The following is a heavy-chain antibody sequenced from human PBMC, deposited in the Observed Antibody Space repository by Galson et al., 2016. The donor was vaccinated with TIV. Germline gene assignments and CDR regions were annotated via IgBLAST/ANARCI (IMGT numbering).Heavy chain of an antibody. J-gene: IGHJ4*02. CDR3: VKGAGRYSRSWYFDY. D-gene: IGHD1-26*01. CDR2: ISWNSDKK. Sequence: LRLSCAASGFTFDDYIIHWVRQGPGKGLEWLSSISWNSDKKLYAASVKGRFSISRDNAKNSLYLQMSSLRADDTAFYFCVKGAGRYSRSWYFDYWGQGALVTVSS. V-gene: IGHV3-9*01. CDR1: GFTFDDYI.